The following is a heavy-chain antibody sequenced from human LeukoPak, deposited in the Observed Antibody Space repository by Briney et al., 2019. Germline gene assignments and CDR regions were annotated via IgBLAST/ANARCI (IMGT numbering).Heavy chain of an antibody. V-gene: IGHV4-34*01. Sequence: SETLSLTCGVSGGSLSFYYWSWIRQSPGKGLEWIAEISQNGDSNYNMSLKSRVTISLDKSKNQVSLKLNSVTAADTAVYYCARTSSSGLVGGYYFDYWGQGTLVTVSS. D-gene: IGHD6-19*01. CDR3: ARTSSSGLVGGYYFDY. J-gene: IGHJ4*02. CDR2: ISQNGDS. CDR1: GGSLSFYY.